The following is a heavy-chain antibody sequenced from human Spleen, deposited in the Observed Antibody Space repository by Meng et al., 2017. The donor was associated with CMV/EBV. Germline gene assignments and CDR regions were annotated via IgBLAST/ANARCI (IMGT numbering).Heavy chain of an antibody. CDR3: ARRFVYFDY. J-gene: IGHJ4*02. V-gene: IGHV3-48*03. Sequence: GESLKISCAASGFTFSAYEMSWVRQAPGKGLEWVSCISSSGSPTYYADSLKGRFTISRDNAKNSLYLQMNSLRAEDTAVYYCARRFVYFDYWGQGTPVTVSS. CDR2: ISSSGSPT. CDR1: GFTFSAYE.